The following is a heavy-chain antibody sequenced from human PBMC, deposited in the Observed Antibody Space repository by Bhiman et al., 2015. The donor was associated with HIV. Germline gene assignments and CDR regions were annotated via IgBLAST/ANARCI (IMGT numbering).Heavy chain of an antibody. Sequence: VQLVESGGGVVQPGRSLRLSCAASGFTFSSYWMSWVRQAPGKGLEWVANIKQDGSEKNYVDSVKGRFTISRDNAKNSLYLQMNSLRAEDTAVYYCARDPRVGATDYFDYWGQGTLVTVSS. CDR1: GFTFSSYW. CDR2: IKQDGSEK. D-gene: IGHD1-26*01. CDR3: ARDPRVGATDYFDY. J-gene: IGHJ4*02. V-gene: IGHV3-7*01.